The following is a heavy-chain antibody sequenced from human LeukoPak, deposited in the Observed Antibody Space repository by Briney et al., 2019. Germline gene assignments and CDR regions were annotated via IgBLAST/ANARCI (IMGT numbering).Heavy chain of an antibody. Sequence: SETLSLTCTVSGGSINSYYWSWIRQPPGKGLEWIGYIYYSGSTNYNPSLKSRVTISVDTSKNQFSLKLSSVTAADTAVYYCASTVTPRKYYFDYWGRGTLVTVSS. CDR2: IYYSGST. D-gene: IGHD4-17*01. V-gene: IGHV4-59*01. CDR3: ASTVTPRKYYFDY. CDR1: GGSINSYY. J-gene: IGHJ4*02.